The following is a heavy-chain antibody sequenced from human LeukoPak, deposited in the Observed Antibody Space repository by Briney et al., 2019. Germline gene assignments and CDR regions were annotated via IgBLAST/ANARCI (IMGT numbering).Heavy chain of an antibody. D-gene: IGHD3-22*01. CDR1: GYTFTSYG. CDR2: ISAYNGNT. V-gene: IGHV1-18*01. CDR3: ARLAYYYDSSGLYHGAFDI. Sequence: ASVKVSCKASGYTFTSYGISWVRQAPGQGLEWMGWISAYNGNTNYAQKLQGRVTITRDTSASTAYMELSSLRSEDTAVYYCARLAYYYDSSGLYHGAFDIWGQGTMVTVSS. J-gene: IGHJ3*02.